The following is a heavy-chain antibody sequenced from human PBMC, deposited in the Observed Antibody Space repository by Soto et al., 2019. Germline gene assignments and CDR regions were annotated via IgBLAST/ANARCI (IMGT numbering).Heavy chain of an antibody. V-gene: IGHV1-2*04. Sequence: ASVKVSCKASGYTFTGYYMHWVRQAPGQGLEWMGWINPNSGGTNYAQKFQGWVTMTRDTSISTAYMELSRLRSDDTAVYYCARARTGILFGYYYYGMDVWGQGTTVTVSS. J-gene: IGHJ6*02. CDR3: ARARTGILFGYYYYGMDV. CDR1: GYTFTGYY. D-gene: IGHD3-3*01. CDR2: INPNSGGT.